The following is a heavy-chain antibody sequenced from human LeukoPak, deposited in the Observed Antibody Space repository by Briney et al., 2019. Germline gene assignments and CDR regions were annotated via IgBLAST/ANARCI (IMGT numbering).Heavy chain of an antibody. Sequence: SETLSLTCTVSGGSINSDSFYWSCIRQPAGKGLEWIGHIYASGSTNYNPSLKSRVIISLDTSKNQFSLKLSSVTAADTAVYLCARDLGDWGQGTLVTVSS. CDR3: ARDLGD. CDR1: GGSINSDSFY. D-gene: IGHD3-10*01. V-gene: IGHV4-61*09. J-gene: IGHJ4*02. CDR2: IYASGST.